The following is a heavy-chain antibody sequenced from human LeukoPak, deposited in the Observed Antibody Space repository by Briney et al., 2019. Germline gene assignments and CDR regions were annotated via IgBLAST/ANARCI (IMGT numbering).Heavy chain of an antibody. CDR1: EFTFSIYA. CDR3: AKYTPANYYGSGSIFDY. J-gene: IGHJ4*02. CDR2: ISGSGVST. D-gene: IGHD3-10*01. V-gene: IGHV3-23*01. Sequence: GGSLRLSCAASEFTFSIYAMSWVRQAPGKGQEWVSAISGSGVSTYYADSVKGRFTISRDNSKDTLYLQMSNLRPEDTAVYYCAKYTPANYYGSGSIFDYWGQGTLVTVSS.